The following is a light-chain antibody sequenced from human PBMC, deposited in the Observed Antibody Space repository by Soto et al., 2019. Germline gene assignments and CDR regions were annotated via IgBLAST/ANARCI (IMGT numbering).Light chain of an antibody. Sequence: EIVLTQSPGTLSLSPGERATLSCRPSESVSSIYLAWYQQKPGQAPRLLIYDASTRATDIPDRFSGSGSGTEFTLTISSLKSEDFAVYYCQQYHDWPPWTFGQGTKVDIK. J-gene: IGKJ1*01. CDR2: DAS. V-gene: IGKV3-15*01. CDR1: ESVSSIY. CDR3: QQYHDWPPWT.